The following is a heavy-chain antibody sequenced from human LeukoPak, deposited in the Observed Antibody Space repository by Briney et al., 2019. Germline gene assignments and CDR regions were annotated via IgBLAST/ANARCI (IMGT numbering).Heavy chain of an antibody. J-gene: IGHJ4*01. CDR1: GYTFTSYD. Sequence: GASVKVSCEASGYTFTSYDINWVRQATGQGLEWMGWMNPNSGNTGYAQKFQGRVTITRNTSISTAYMELSSLRSEDTAVYYCAGGRLAGSSWFWDYWGQGTPVTVPS. D-gene: IGHD6-13*01. V-gene: IGHV1-8*03. CDR3: AGGRLAGSSWFWDY. CDR2: MNPNSGNT.